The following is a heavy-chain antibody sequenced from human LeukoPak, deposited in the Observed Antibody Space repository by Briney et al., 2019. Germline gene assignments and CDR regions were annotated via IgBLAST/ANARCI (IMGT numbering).Heavy chain of an antibody. J-gene: IGHJ4*02. D-gene: IGHD2-15*01. CDR2: ISDTGNT. V-gene: IGHV3-23*01. CDR1: GFTLSSYA. Sequence: GGSLRLSCATSGFTLSSYAMSWVRQGPGKGLEWVSAISDTGNTYHADSVKGRFTISRDSSKNTLFLQMNRLRPEDAAVYYCAKAPVTTCRGAFCYPFDYWGLGTLVTVSS. CDR3: AKAPVTTCRGAFCYPFDY.